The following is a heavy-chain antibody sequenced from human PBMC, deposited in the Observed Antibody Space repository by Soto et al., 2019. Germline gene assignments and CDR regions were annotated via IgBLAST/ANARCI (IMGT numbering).Heavy chain of an antibody. CDR2: ISSSGSTI. V-gene: IGHV3-11*01. J-gene: IGHJ4*02. CDR1: GFTFSDYY. CDR3: ATSGYYPYFDY. Sequence: GSLRLSCAASGFTFSDYYMSWIRQSPGKGLEWVSYISSSGSTIYYADSVKGRFTISRDNAKNSLYLQMNSLRAEDTAVYYCATSGYYPYFDYWGQGTLVTVSS. D-gene: IGHD3-22*01.